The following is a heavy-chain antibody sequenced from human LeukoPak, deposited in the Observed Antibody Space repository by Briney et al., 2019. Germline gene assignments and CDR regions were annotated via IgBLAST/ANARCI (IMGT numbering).Heavy chain of an antibody. D-gene: IGHD3/OR15-3a*01. J-gene: IGHJ4*02. Sequence: VGSLRLSRAASGFTFSSYSMNWVRQAPGKGLEWVSSISSSSSYIYYADSVKGRFTISRDNAKNSLYLQMNSLRAEDTAVYYCARDSMDPAFDYWGQGTLVSVSS. V-gene: IGHV3-21*01. CDR2: ISSSSSYI. CDR1: GFTFSSYS. CDR3: ARDSMDPAFDY.